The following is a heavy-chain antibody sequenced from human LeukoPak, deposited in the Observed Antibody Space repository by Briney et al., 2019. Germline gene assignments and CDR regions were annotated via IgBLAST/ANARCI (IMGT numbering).Heavy chain of an antibody. CDR1: GLNLDAYA. J-gene: IGHJ6*02. CDR2: ISGDGTMT. CDR3: AKDTPLFYRYYGIDV. Sequence: GGCLRLSCAASGLNLDAYAVRWVRQAPGKGLEWVSLISGDGTMTYYADSVQGRFTIPRHNSKNSLFLEMNSLRSEDTALYYCAKDTPLFYRYYGIDVWGQGTTVTVSS. V-gene: IGHV3-43*02.